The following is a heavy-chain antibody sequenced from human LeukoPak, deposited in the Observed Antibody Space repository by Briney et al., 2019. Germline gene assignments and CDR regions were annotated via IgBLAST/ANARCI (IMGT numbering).Heavy chain of an antibody. J-gene: IGHJ6*02. CDR2: INHSGST. V-gene: IGHV4-34*01. CDR1: GGSFSGYY. D-gene: IGHD5-24*01. Sequence: PSETLSLTCAVYGGSFSGYYWSWIRQPPGKGLEWIGEINHSGSTNYNPSLKSRVTISVDTSKNQFSLKLSSVTAADTAVYYCARVLRDGYNLYYGMDVWGQGTTVTVSS. CDR3: ARVLRDGYNLYYGMDV.